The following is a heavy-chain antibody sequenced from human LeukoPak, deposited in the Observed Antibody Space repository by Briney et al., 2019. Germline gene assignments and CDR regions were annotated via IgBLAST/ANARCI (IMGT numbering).Heavy chain of an antibody. V-gene: IGHV4-59*01. Sequence: SETLSLTCTVSGGSISSYYWSWIRQPPGKGLEWIGYIYYSGSTNYNPSLKSRVTISVDTSKNQFSLKLSSVTAADTAVYYCASYPSSSWQEGFNWFDPWGQGTLVTVSS. D-gene: IGHD6-13*01. CDR2: IYYSGST. CDR3: ASYPSSSWQEGFNWFDP. J-gene: IGHJ5*02. CDR1: GGSISSYY.